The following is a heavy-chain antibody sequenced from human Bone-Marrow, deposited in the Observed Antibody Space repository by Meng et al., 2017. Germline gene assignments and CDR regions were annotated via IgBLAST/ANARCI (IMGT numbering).Heavy chain of an antibody. Sequence: QVQLVQGWAEVTCPGASMTFSCKPSGSSFSAYWMHRVRQAPGQRLDWMGRIDTRSGGTQYAQNFQHRVTMTRDTSISTTYMELSRLTSDDTAVYYCVRDEDISAAGKLFGDYWGQGTLVTVSS. CDR2: IDTRSGGT. J-gene: IGHJ4*02. V-gene: IGHV1-2*06. CDR3: VRDEDISAAGKLFGDY. D-gene: IGHD6-13*01. CDR1: GSSFSAYW.